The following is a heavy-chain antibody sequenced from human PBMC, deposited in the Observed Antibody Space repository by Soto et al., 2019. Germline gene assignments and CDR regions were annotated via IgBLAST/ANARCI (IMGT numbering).Heavy chain of an antibody. D-gene: IGHD2-2*01. CDR1: GYSISSGYY. V-gene: IGHV4-38-2*02. Sequence: PSETLSLTCAVSGYSISSGYYWGWIRQPPGKGLEWIGSIYHSGSTYYNPSLKSRVTISVDTSKNQFSLKLSSVTAADTAVYYCARDHYRYCSSTSCSRGYYYYGMDVWGKGTTVTVSS. J-gene: IGHJ6*04. CDR2: IYHSGST. CDR3: ARDHYRYCSSTSCSRGYYYYGMDV.